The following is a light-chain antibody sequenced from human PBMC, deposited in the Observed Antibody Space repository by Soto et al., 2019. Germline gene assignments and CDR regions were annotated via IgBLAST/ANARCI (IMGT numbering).Light chain of an antibody. CDR2: DDS. J-gene: IGLJ1*01. V-gene: IGLV3-21*02. CDR1: NIGSKS. Sequence: ELTQPPSVSVAPGQTARITCGGNNIGSKSVHWYQQRPGQAPVLVVFDDSDRPSGSPERFSGSNSGNTATLTISRVEAGDEADYYCQVWHSSSDHYVLGTGIKVTVL. CDR3: QVWHSSSDHYV.